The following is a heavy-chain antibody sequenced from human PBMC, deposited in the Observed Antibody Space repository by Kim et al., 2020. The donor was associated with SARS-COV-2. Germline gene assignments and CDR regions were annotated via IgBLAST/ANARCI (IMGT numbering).Heavy chain of an antibody. J-gene: IGHJ5*02. CDR1: GGSISSSSYY. V-gene: IGHV4-39*01. Sequence: SETLSLTCTVSGGSISSSSYYWGWIRQPPGKGLEWIGSIYYSGSTYYNPSLKRLVTISVDASKNQFPLKLSSVTAADTAGYYRAGLGPGGTLSWFDPWGQGTLVTVSS. CDR2: IYYSGST. CDR3: AGLGPGGTLSWFDP. D-gene: IGHD3-16*01.